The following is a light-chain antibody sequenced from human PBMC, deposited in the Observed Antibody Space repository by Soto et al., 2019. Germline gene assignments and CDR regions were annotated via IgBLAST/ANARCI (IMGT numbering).Light chain of an antibody. V-gene: IGKV2-40*01. J-gene: IGKJ4*01. CDR3: MQRIRFPLT. CDR2: TVS. Sequence: DFVMTQSPVSLSVTPGEPASISCRSSQSRLDSADGITYLDWLLQQPGQSPQLLIYTVSYRASGVPDRFSGSGSGTYFTLKISSVEAEDVGVYYCMQRIRFPLTFGGGPKVEIK. CDR1: QSRLDSADGITY.